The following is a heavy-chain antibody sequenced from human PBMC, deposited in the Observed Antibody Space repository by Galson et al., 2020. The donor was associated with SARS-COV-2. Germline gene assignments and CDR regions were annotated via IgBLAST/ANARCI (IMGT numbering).Heavy chain of an antibody. CDR1: GFTFSDYS. CDR3: ARRYSSGWSFFDY. Sequence: GGSLRLSCAASGFTFSDYSMNWVRQAPGKGLEWVSSISSSSSYIYYADSVKGQFTISRDNAKNSLYLQMNGLRAEDTAVYYCARRYSSGWSFFDYWGQGTLVTVSS. V-gene: IGHV3-21*01. CDR2: ISSSSSYI. J-gene: IGHJ4*02. D-gene: IGHD6-19*01.